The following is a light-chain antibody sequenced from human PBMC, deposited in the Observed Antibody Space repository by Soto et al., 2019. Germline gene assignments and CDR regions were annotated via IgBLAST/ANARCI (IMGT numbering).Light chain of an antibody. CDR1: QGISNF. CDR3: QKYSSVIT. V-gene: IGKV1-27*01. J-gene: IGKJ5*01. Sequence: DIQMTQSPSSLSASVGDRVTITCRASQGISNFLAWYQQKPGKVPKLLISAASTLQAGVPSRGSGSGSGTDFTLTITSLQPEDVATYYWQKYSSVITFGQGTRLEMK. CDR2: AAS.